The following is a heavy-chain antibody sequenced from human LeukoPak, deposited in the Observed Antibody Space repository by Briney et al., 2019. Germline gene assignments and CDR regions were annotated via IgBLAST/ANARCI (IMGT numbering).Heavy chain of an antibody. Sequence: GGSLRLSSAASGFAFSSYATSWVRQAPGEGLGWVSAISGSGGSTYYADSVKGRFTISRDNSKNTLYLQMNSLRAEDTAVYYCANFNVWGSYPHNWFDPWGQGTLVTVSS. CDR1: GFAFSSYA. CDR3: ANFNVWGSYPHNWFDP. D-gene: IGHD3-16*02. J-gene: IGHJ5*02. CDR2: ISGSGGST. V-gene: IGHV3-23*01.